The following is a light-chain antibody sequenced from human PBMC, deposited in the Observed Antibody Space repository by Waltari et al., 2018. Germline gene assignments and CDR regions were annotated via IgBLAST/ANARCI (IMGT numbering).Light chain of an antibody. CDR3: QQRYNWPPLT. CDR1: QTIGTY. Sequence: VVLTQSPVTLSLSPGETATLSCRASQTIGTYLAWYQHKLGQSPRLLIYDASTRATGIPARFSGSGSGTDFTLTISGLEAEDSAFYYCQQRYNWPPLTFGGETKVQTK. V-gene: IGKV3-11*01. J-gene: IGKJ4*01. CDR2: DAS.